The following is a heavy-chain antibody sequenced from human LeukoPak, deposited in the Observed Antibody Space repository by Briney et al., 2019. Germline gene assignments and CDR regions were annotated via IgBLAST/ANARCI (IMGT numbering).Heavy chain of an antibody. CDR2: ISGSGGST. CDR3: AKVLLPRGFFGVVIRYFDY. CDR1: GFTFSSYA. Sequence: PGGSLRLSCAASGFTFSSYAMSWVRQAPGKGLEWVSAISGSGGSTYYADSVKGRFTISRDNSKNTLYLQMNSLRAEDTAVYYCAKVLLPRGFFGVVIRYFDYWGQGTLVTVSS. V-gene: IGHV3-23*01. D-gene: IGHD3-3*01. J-gene: IGHJ4*02.